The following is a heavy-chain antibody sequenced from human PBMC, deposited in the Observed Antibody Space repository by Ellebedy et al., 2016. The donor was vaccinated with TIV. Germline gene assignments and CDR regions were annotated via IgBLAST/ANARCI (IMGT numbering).Heavy chain of an antibody. V-gene: IGHV1-18*01. CDR3: ARVAVPYSIRQQGGFYFKY. Sequence: AASVKVSCKASGYTFTRHGLTWVRQAPGQGLEWMGWISDENGNTEYAQKFQGRVTMTTNASANIAYLELRSLRSDDTAVYYCARVAVPYSIRQQGGFYFKYWGQGTQVTVSS. D-gene: IGHD2-21*01. J-gene: IGHJ4*02. CDR2: ISDENGNT. CDR1: GYTFTRHG.